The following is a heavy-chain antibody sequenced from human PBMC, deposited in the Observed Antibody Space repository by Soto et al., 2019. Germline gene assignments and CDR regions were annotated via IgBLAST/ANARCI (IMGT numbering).Heavy chain of an antibody. CDR1: GFSLSTRGVG. J-gene: IGHJ6*02. V-gene: IGHV2-5*02. CDR2: IYWDGDK. D-gene: IGHD2-21*02. Sequence: QITLKESGPTLVKPTQTLTLTCTFSGFSLSTRGVGVGWIRQPPGKALEWLVLIYWDGDKRYSPSLQSRLTITKDTSKNQVVLTMTKMDPVETATYYCAHSRCGGDCLQSYPSHYYYGMDVWGQGTTVTVSS. CDR3: AHSRCGGDCLQSYPSHYYYGMDV.